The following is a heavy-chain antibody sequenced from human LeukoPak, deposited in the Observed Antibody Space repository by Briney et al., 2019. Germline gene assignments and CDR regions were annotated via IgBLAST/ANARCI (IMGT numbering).Heavy chain of an antibody. CDR1: GFTFSSYA. Sequence: PGGSLRLSCAASGFTFSSYAMHWVRQPPGKGLEWIGEINHSGSTNYNPSLKSRVTISVDTSKNQFSLKLSSVAAADTAVYYCARGRLIDYWGQGTLVTVSS. CDR3: ARGRLIDY. CDR2: INHSGST. J-gene: IGHJ4*02. V-gene: IGHV4-34*01.